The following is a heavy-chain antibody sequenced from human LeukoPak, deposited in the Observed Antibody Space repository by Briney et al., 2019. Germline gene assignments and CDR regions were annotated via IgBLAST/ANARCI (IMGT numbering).Heavy chain of an antibody. V-gene: IGHV1-18*04. CDR1: GYTFNIYG. D-gene: IGHD5-18*01. CDR2: ISAYNGHT. CDR3: ARADRTAITQDY. Sequence: ASVKVSCKASGYTFNIYGISWVRQAPGQGLEWMGWISAYNGHTNYAQKFQGRVTMTSDTSTSTAYMELRSLTSDDTALYYCARADRTAITQDYWGQGTLDTVSS. J-gene: IGHJ4*02.